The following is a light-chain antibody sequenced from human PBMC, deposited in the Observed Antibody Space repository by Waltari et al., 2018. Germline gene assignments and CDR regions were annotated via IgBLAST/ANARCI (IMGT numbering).Light chain of an antibody. V-gene: IGLV3-25*03. CDR1: ALEKQY. CDR3: QSADSSGTSWV. CDR2: KDT. Sequence: SYEVTQPPSVSVSPGQTASIPCSGDALEKQYAYCYQQKQGQPPWLVMYKDTEGPSGFPGRCSGSSSETSVTLTISAVQTEDEADYYCQSADSSGTSWVFGGGTKLTVL. J-gene: IGLJ3*02.